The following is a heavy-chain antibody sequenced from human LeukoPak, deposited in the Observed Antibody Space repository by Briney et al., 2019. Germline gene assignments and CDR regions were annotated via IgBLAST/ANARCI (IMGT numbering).Heavy chain of an antibody. CDR1: GYTFTDYY. CDR3: ATVALYCTNGVCPPAY. V-gene: IGHV1-69-2*01. CDR2: VDPENGET. D-gene: IGHD2-8*01. J-gene: IGHJ4*02. Sequence: GATVKISRKASGYTFTDYYMHWVQQAPGKGLEWMGRVDPENGETIYAEKFQGRVTITADTSTDTAYMELSSLRSEDTAVYYCATVALYCTNGVCPPAYWGQGTLVTVSS.